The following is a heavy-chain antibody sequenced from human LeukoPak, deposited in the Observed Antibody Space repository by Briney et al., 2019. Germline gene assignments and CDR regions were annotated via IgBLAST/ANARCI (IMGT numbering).Heavy chain of an antibody. Sequence: GASVKVSCKASGYTFTGYYMHWVRQAPGQGLEWMGWINPNSGGTNYAQKFQGRVTMTRDTSISTVYMELSSLRSEDTAVYYCARAVDTAMTYFDYWGQGTLVTVSS. J-gene: IGHJ4*02. D-gene: IGHD5-18*01. CDR2: INPNSGGT. V-gene: IGHV1-2*02. CDR1: GYTFTGYY. CDR3: ARAVDTAMTYFDY.